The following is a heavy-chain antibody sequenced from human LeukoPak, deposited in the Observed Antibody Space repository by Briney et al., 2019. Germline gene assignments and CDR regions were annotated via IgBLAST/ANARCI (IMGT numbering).Heavy chain of an antibody. J-gene: IGHJ4*02. Sequence: SGPTLVNPTQTLTLTCTFSGFSLSTSGMCVSWIRQPPGKALEWLARIDWDDDKYYSTSLKTRLTISKDTSKNQVVLTMTNMDPVDTATYYCAQLSRSPSFSMTTLTTFDNWGQGTLVTVSS. CDR1: GFSLSTSGMC. CDR3: AQLSRSPSFSMTTLTTFDN. D-gene: IGHD4-17*01. CDR2: IDWDDDK. V-gene: IGHV2-70*12.